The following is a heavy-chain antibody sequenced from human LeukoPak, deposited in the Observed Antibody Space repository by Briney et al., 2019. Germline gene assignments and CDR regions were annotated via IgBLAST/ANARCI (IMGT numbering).Heavy chain of an antibody. J-gene: IGHJ4*02. V-gene: IGHV1-2*06. CDR3: ARNIPRDYGDYVGY. Sequence: ASVKASCKGSGYTFTGYFLHWVRQAPGQGLEWMGRINPNSGGTDYAQKFQGRVTMTRDTSISTAYMELRRLRSDDTAVYFCARNIPRDYGDYVGYWGQGTLVTVSS. CDR1: GYTFTGYF. CDR2: INPNSGGT. D-gene: IGHD4-17*01.